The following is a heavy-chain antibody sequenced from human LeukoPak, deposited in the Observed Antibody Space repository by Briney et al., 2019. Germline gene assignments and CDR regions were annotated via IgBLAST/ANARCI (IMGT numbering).Heavy chain of an antibody. CDR1: GFTFDDYT. V-gene: IGHV3-43*01. Sequence: GGSLRLSCAASGFTFDDYTMNWVRQAPGKGLEWVSLINWDGGSTYYVDSVKGRFIISRDNSKNSLFLQMNSLRTEDTALYYCARGGYSYGRNSAGFGYWGQGTLVTVSS. D-gene: IGHD5-18*01. J-gene: IGHJ4*02. CDR3: ARGGYSYGRNSAGFGY. CDR2: INWDGGST.